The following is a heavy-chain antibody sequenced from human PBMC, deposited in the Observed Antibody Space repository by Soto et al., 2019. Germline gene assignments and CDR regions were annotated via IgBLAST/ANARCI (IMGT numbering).Heavy chain of an antibody. J-gene: IGHJ4*02. CDR3: ARGMTTVTTLDY. V-gene: IGHV4-39*07. CDR2: IYHSGST. Sequence: SETLSLTCTVSGGSISSDSYYWGWIRQPPGKGLEGIGYIYHSGSTYYNPSLKSRVTISVDRSKNQFSLKLSSVTAADTAVYYCARGMTTVTTLDYWGQGTLVTVSS. D-gene: IGHD4-4*01. CDR1: GGSISSDSYY.